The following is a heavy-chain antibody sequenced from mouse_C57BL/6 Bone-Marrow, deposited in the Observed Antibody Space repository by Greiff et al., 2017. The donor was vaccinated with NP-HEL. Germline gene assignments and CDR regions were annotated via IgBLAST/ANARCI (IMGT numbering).Heavy chain of an antibody. CDR3: ERKAYYGRSCEFAY. D-gene: IGHD1-1*01. Sequence: VQLQQPGAELVKPGASVKLSCKASGYTFTTYWMQWVKQRPGQGLEWIGEIDPSDSYTNYNQKFKGKATLTVDTSSSTANIQLSSLTSEDSGVYYCERKAYYGRSCEFAYWGRGNLVTVSA. CDR1: GYTFTTYW. J-gene: IGHJ3*01. V-gene: IGHV1-50*01. CDR2: IDPSDSYT.